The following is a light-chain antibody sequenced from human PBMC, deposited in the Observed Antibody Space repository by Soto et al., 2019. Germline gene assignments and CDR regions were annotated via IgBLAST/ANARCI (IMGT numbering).Light chain of an antibody. CDR1: QGITSW. V-gene: IGKV1-12*01. J-gene: IGKJ4*01. CDR2: AAS. CDR3: QQTSSFPLT. Sequence: DIQMTQSPSSVSASVGDSLTITCRASQGITSWVAWYQHKPGRAPKLLIYAASRLQSGVPSRFSGSGSETEFTLTISSLQPEDFGSYYCQQTSSFPLTLGGGTKVEIK.